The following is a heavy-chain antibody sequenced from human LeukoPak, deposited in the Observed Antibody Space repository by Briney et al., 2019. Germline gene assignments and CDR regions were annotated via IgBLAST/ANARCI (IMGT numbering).Heavy chain of an antibody. J-gene: IGHJ3*02. CDR2: INPNSGGT. Sequence: SVKVSCKASGYTFTGYYMHWVRQALGQGLEWMGWINPNSGGTNYAQKFQGWVTMTRDTSISTAYMELSRLRSDDTAVYYCARGQRPGYYYDSSGYPNDAFDIWGQGTMVTVSS. CDR1: GYTFTGYY. V-gene: IGHV1-2*04. CDR3: ARGQRPGYYYDSSGYPNDAFDI. D-gene: IGHD3-22*01.